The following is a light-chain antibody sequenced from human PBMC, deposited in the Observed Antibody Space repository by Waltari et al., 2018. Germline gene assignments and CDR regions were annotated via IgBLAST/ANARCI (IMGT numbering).Light chain of an antibody. CDR2: CAS. CDR1: QSVSSN. V-gene: IGKV3-15*01. CDR3: QQYNNWPWT. Sequence: EIVMTQSPATLSVSPGERATLPCRASQSVSSNLAWYQQNPGQAPRLLIYCASTKATGIPARFSGSGSGTEYTLTISSMQSEDFAVYYCQQYNNWPWTFGQGTKVEIK. J-gene: IGKJ1*01.